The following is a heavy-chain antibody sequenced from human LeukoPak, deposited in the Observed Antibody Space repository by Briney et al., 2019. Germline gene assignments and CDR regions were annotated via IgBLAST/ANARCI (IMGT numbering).Heavy chain of an antibody. CDR1: GFTFTTYA. CDR2: ISGSGGST. CDR3: AKAGATGTPYYYYGMDV. Sequence: PGGSLRLSCAASGFTFTTYAMSWVRQAPGKGLEWVSAISGSGGSTYYADSVKGRFTISRDNSKNTLYLQMNSLRAEDTAVYYCAKAGATGTPYYYYGMDVWGKGTTVTVSS. D-gene: IGHD1-1*01. J-gene: IGHJ6*04. V-gene: IGHV3-23*01.